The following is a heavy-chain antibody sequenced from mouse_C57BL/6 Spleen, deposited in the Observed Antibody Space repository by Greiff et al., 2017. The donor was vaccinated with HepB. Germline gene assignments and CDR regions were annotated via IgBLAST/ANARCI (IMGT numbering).Heavy chain of an antibody. CDR1: GYTFTSYW. D-gene: IGHD1-1*01. J-gene: IGHJ2*01. CDR2: IHPSDSDT. CDR3: AMDYYGSSSYYFDY. Sequence: QVQLKQPGAELVKPGASVKVSCKASGYTFTSYWMHWVKQRPGQGLEWIGRIHPSDSDTNYNQKFKGKATLTVDKSSSTAYMQLSSLTSEDSAVYYCAMDYYGSSSYYFDYWGQGTTLTVSS. V-gene: IGHV1-74*01.